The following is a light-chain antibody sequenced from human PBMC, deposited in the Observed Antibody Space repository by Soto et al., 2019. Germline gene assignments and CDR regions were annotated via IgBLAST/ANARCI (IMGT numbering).Light chain of an antibody. CDR1: QSVSSN. V-gene: IGKV3-15*01. Sequence: EIVMTQSPATLSVSPGERATLSCRASQSVSSNLAWYQQKPGQAPRLLINGASTRATGIPARFSGSGSGTEFTLIISSLQSEDSAVYYCQQYNSWLWTFGQGTKVDI. CDR2: GAS. CDR3: QQYNSWLWT. J-gene: IGKJ1*01.